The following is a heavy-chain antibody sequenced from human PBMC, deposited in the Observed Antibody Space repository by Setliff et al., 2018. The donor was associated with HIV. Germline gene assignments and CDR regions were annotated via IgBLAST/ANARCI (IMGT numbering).Heavy chain of an antibody. V-gene: IGHV4-34*01. CDR1: GGSFSNYY. J-gene: IGHJ3*02. D-gene: IGHD3-3*01. Sequence: TSETLSLTCTVYGGSFSNYYTNWIRQPPGKGLEWIGELSPSGTTRSNPSLQSRVTISVDTPKNHYSLNLKSVTAADTAVYYCARVREGFLPYDAFEIWGQGTMVTVSS. CDR2: LSPSGTT. CDR3: ARVREGFLPYDAFEI.